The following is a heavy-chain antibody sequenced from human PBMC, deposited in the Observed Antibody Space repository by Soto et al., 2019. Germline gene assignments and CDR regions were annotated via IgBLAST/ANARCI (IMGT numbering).Heavy chain of an antibody. CDR1: GGSISSYY. CDR2: IYYSGGT. V-gene: IGHV4-59*01. Sequence: SETLSLTCTVSGGSISSYYWSWIRQPPGKGLEWIGYIYYSGGTNYNPSLQSRVTMSVDTSKNQFSLKLSSVTAADTAVYYCARKSPGAGHFDYWGQGTLVTVSS. J-gene: IGHJ4*02. CDR3: ARKSPGAGHFDY. D-gene: IGHD1-26*01.